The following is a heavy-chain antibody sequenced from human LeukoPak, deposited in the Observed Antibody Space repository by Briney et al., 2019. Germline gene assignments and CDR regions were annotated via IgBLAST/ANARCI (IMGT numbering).Heavy chain of an antibody. CDR3: ARVWLADAFDI. CDR1: GFTFSSYS. Sequence: GGSLRLSCAASGFTFSSYSMNWVRQAPGKGLEWVSSISSSSSYIYYADSVKGRFTISRDNAKNSLYQQMNSLRAEDTAVYYCARVWLADAFDIWGQGTMVTVSS. J-gene: IGHJ3*02. D-gene: IGHD6-19*01. CDR2: ISSSSSYI. V-gene: IGHV3-21*01.